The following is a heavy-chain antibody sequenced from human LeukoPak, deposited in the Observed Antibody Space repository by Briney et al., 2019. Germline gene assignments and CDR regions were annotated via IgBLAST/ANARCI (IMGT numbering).Heavy chain of an antibody. CDR1: GFTFRTYW. Sequence: SGGSLRLSCAASGFTFRTYWMNWVRQAPGKGPEWVANINQDGSEKNYVDSVKGRFTISRDNADNSLFLQMNSLGAEDTAVYYCATDRDSSWQKRSDYWGQGALVTVSS. CDR2: INQDGSEK. J-gene: IGHJ4*02. CDR3: ATDRDSSWQKRSDY. V-gene: IGHV3-7*04. D-gene: IGHD6-13*01.